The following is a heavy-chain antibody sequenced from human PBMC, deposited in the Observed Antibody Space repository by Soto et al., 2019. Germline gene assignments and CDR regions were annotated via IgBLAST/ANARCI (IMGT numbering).Heavy chain of an antibody. J-gene: IGHJ4*02. V-gene: IGHV3-30*18. Sequence: QVQLVESGGGVVQPGRSLRLSCAASGFTFSSYGMHWVRQAPGKGLEWVAVISYDGSNKYYADSVKGRFTISRDNSKNTRYLQMNSLRAEDTAVYYCAKEDDSSHFDYWGQGTLVTVSS. CDR3: AKEDDSSHFDY. D-gene: IGHD3-22*01. CDR2: ISYDGSNK. CDR1: GFTFSSYG.